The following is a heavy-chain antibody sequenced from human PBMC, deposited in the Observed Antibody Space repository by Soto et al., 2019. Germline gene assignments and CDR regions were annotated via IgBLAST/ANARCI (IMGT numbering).Heavy chain of an antibody. Sequence: SVKVSSKASRGTFSSYTIRWVRQAPGQGLEWMGRIIPILGIANYAQKFQGRVTITADKSTSTAYMELSSLRSEDTAVYYCARASYDILTGYYNNWFDPWGQGTLVTVSS. CDR3: ARASYDILTGYYNNWFDP. CDR2: IIPILGIA. D-gene: IGHD3-9*01. V-gene: IGHV1-69*02. J-gene: IGHJ5*02. CDR1: RGTFSSYT.